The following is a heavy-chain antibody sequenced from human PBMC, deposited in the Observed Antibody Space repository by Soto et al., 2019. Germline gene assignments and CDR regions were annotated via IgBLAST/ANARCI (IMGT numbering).Heavy chain of an antibody. CDR3: ARGGCTGGSCALGY. V-gene: IGHV1-3*01. CDR1: GYTFTTYA. Sequence: ASVKVSFKASGYTFTTYAMQWVRQAPGQRLEWMGCINAGNANTICSQKFQGRVTITRDTSASTAYMERSSLRSEDTALYYCARGGCTGGSCALGYCGQGTLVTVSS. D-gene: IGHD2-15*01. J-gene: IGHJ4*02. CDR2: INAGNANT.